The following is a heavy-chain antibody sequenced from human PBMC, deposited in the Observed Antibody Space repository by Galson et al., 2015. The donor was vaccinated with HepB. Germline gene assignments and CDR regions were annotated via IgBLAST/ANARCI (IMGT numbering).Heavy chain of an antibody. CDR2: IWYDGSNK. Sequence: SLRLSCAASGFTFSSYGMHWVRQAPGKGLEWVAVIWYDGSNKYYADSVKGRFTISRDNSKNTLYLQMNSLRAEDTAVYYCARGNYYDSSGQIDYWGQGTLVTVPS. D-gene: IGHD3-22*01. J-gene: IGHJ4*02. CDR1: GFTFSSYG. V-gene: IGHV3-33*01. CDR3: ARGNYYDSSGQIDY.